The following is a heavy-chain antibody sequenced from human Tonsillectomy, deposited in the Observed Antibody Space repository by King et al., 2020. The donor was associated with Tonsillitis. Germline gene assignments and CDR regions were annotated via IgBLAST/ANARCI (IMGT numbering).Heavy chain of an antibody. J-gene: IGHJ3*01. V-gene: IGHV3-30*02. Sequence: QVQLVESGGGVVQPGGSLRLSCAASGFNFRTYGMHWVRQAPGKGLQWVAYIRSDGKYKPYTDSVEGRFTISRDNSRYILYLQMNNLGPDDTAVYYCATEGGSSTAFDVWGQGTMVTV. CDR3: ATEGGSSTAFDV. CDR1: GFNFRTYG. CDR2: IRSDGKYK. D-gene: IGHD3-16*01.